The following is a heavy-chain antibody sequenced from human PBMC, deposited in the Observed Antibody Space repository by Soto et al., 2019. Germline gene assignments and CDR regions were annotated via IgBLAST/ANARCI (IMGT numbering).Heavy chain of an antibody. D-gene: IGHD3-10*01. CDR3: AGGGVRGVITRTRDYYGMDV. CDR2: IYPGDSDT. Sequence: PGESLKISCKGSGYSFTSYWIGWVHQMPGKGLEWMGIIYPGDSDTRYSPSFQGQVTISADKSISTAYLQWSILKASDTAMYYCAGGGVRGVITRTRDYYGMDVWGQGTTVTVSS. J-gene: IGHJ6*02. CDR1: GYSFTSYW. V-gene: IGHV5-51*07.